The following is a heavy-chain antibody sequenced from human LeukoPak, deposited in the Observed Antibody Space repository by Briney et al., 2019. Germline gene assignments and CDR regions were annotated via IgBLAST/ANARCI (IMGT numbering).Heavy chain of an antibody. CDR3: VRSLDY. CDR1: XXPFSTYA. Sequence: SLRLSXXASXXPFSTYAMNWVRQAPGKGLEWVSVITGSGGFTQYADSVKGRFTISRDNSKNTVYLQMNSLRVEDTALYYCVRSLDYWGQGTLVTVSS. CDR2: ITGSGGFT. J-gene: IGHJ4*02. V-gene: IGHV3-23*01.